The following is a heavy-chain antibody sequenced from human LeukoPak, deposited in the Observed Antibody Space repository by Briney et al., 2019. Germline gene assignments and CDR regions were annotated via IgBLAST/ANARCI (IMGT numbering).Heavy chain of an antibody. CDR1: GFTFSSYN. CDR3: ARVGSQLGTSYFDY. D-gene: IGHD6-13*01. CDR2: ISSSSYI. V-gene: IGHV3-21*01. J-gene: IGHJ4*02. Sequence: GGSLRLSCAASGFTFSSYNMNLVRQAPGKGLEWVSSISSSSYIYFADSLKGRFTISRDNAKNSLYLQMNSLRAEDRAVYYCARVGSQLGTSYFDYWGQGTLVTVSS.